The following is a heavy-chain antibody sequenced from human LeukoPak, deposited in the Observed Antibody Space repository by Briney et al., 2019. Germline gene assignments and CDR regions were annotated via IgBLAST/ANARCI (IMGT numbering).Heavy chain of an antibody. CDR2: ISSTSIYI. V-gene: IGHV3-21*06. CDR3: AREEDFDY. CDR1: GFTFSSYN. J-gene: IGHJ4*02. Sequence: KAGGSLRLSCAASGFTFSSYNMNWVRQAPGKGLEWVSSISSTSIYIYYADSVKGQFTISRDNAKNSLYLQMNSLRAEDTAVYYCAREEDFDYWGQGTLVTVSS.